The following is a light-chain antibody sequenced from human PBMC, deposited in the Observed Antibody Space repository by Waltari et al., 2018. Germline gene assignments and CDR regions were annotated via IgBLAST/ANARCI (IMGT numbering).Light chain of an antibody. V-gene: IGLV1-51*01. CDR3: GTWDSSLSAGVV. Sequence: QSVLTQPPSVSAAPGQKVTISCSGSSSNIGNNYVSWYQQLPGTTPKLLIYDNNKRPSGIPDRCSGSKSGTSATLGITGLQTGDEADYYCGTWDSSLSAGVVFGGGTKLTVL. CDR1: SSNIGNNY. CDR2: DNN. J-gene: IGLJ2*01.